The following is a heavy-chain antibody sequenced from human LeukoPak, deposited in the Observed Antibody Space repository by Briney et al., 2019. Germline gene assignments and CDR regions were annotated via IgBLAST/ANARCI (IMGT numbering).Heavy chain of an antibody. V-gene: IGHV3-23*01. J-gene: IGHJ4*02. CDR1: ASTFSSYA. CDR2: ISGMGGST. Sequence: PGGSLRLSCAASASTFSSYAMSWVRQAPGKGLDGVGAISGMGGSTYYADSVKGRFTNSRDNSKNTLYQQMSSLRAEDTAVYYCAKVRSGYFFNGGQGTLVSVSS. CDR3: AKVRSGYFFN. D-gene: IGHD5-12*01.